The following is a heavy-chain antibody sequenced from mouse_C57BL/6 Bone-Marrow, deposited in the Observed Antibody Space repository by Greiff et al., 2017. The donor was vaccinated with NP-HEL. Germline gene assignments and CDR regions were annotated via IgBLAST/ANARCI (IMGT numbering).Heavy chain of an antibody. D-gene: IGHD1-1*01. J-gene: IGHJ3*01. Sequence: VKLMESGAELVKPGASVKLSCKASGYTFTSYWMHWVKQRPGQGLEWIGMIHPNSGSTNYNEKFKSKATLTVDKSSSTAYMQLSSLTSEDSAVYYCATRSSSAWFAYWGQGTLVTVSA. V-gene: IGHV1-64*01. CDR2: IHPNSGST. CDR3: ATRSSSAWFAY. CDR1: GYTFTSYW.